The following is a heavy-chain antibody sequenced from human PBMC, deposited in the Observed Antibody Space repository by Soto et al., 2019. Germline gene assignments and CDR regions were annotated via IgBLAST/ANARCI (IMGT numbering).Heavy chain of an antibody. V-gene: IGHV3-48*01. J-gene: IGHJ4*02. Sequence: EVQLVESGGGLVQPGGSLRLSCAASGFTFSSYSMNWVRQAPGKGLEWVSYISSSSSTIYYADSVKGRFTISRDNAKNSLYLQMNSLRAEDTAVCYCARVPSSVLLWFGELSHFDYWGQGTLVTVSS. D-gene: IGHD3-10*01. CDR1: GFTFSSYS. CDR3: ARVPSSVLLWFGELSHFDY. CDR2: ISSSSSTI.